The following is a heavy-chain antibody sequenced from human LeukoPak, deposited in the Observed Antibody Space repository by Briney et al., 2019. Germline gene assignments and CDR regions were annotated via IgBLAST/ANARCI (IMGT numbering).Heavy chain of an antibody. Sequence: GGSLRLSCAASGFTFSSYGMHWVRQAPGKGLEWVAVIWYDGSNKYYADSVKGRFTISRDNSKNTLYLQMNSLRAEDTAVYYCAKNEKMTIFGVAIPHNWFDPWGQGTLVTVSS. CDR2: IWYDGSNK. J-gene: IGHJ5*02. D-gene: IGHD3-3*01. CDR1: GFTFSSYG. V-gene: IGHV3-33*06. CDR3: AKNEKMTIFGVAIPHNWFDP.